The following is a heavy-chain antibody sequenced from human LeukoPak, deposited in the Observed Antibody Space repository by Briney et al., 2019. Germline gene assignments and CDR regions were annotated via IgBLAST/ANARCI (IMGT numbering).Heavy chain of an antibody. Sequence: GGSLRLSCAASGFTFDDYGMSWVRQAPGKGLEWVSGITWNGGSTGYADSVKGRFTISRDNAKNSLYLQMNSLRAEDTAFYYCARDPGDILVAGTFDYWGQGTLVTVSS. D-gene: IGHD6-19*01. V-gene: IGHV3-20*04. CDR2: ITWNGGST. CDR1: GFTFDDYG. J-gene: IGHJ4*02. CDR3: ARDPGDILVAGTFDY.